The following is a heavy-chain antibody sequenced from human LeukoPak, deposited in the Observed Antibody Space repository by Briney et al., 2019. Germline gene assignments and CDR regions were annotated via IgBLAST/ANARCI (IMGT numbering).Heavy chain of an antibody. Sequence: ASVKVSCKASGYTFTAYYMHWVRQAPGQGLEWMGWINPNSGGTNYAQKFQGRVTMTRDTSISTAYMELSRLRSDDTAVYYCARETFMVREPGSFFDYWGQGTLVTVSS. D-gene: IGHD3-10*01. J-gene: IGHJ4*02. CDR3: ARETFMVREPGSFFDY. CDR2: INPNSGGT. CDR1: GYTFTAYY. V-gene: IGHV1-2*02.